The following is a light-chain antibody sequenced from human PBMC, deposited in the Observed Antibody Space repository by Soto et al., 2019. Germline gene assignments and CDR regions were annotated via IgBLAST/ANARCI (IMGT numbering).Light chain of an antibody. Sequence: VMTQSPASLSVSPGERGTLSGRASETVATNLAWYQQKPGQAPRLLISGASTSAAGISDRFRGSGSGTEFTLTISSLRSEDSAIYYCQQYFEWPPMTFGQGTKVDIK. CDR1: ETVATN. CDR2: GAS. CDR3: QQYFEWPPMT. J-gene: IGKJ1*01. V-gene: IGKV3-15*01.